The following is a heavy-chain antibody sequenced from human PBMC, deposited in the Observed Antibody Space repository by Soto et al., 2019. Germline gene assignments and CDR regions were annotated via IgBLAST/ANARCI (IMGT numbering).Heavy chain of an antibody. J-gene: IGHJ6*03. D-gene: IGHD4-17*01. CDR3: AKDTTVTGNYYYYMDV. CDR1: GFTFSSYA. V-gene: IGHV3-23*01. CDR2: ISGSGGST. Sequence: GGSLRLSCAASGFTFSSYAMSWVRQAPGKGLEWVSAISGSGGSTYYADSVKGRFTISRDNSKNTLYLQMNSLRAEDTAVYYCAKDTTVTGNYYYYMDVWGKGTTVTVSS.